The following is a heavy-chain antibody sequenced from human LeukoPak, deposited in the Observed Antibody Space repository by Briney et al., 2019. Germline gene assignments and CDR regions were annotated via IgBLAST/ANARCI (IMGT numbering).Heavy chain of an antibody. V-gene: IGHV3-66*01. J-gene: IGHJ4*02. CDR2: IYSGGDT. CDR1: GFTVSSNY. Sequence: PGGSLRLSCAASGFTVSSNYMTWVRQAPGKGPEWVSVIYSGGDTYYADSVKGRFTISRDNSKNTLYLQMNCLRAEDTAVYYCARRTGEGYFDYWGQGTLVTVSS. CDR3: ARRTGEGYFDY. D-gene: IGHD1-1*01.